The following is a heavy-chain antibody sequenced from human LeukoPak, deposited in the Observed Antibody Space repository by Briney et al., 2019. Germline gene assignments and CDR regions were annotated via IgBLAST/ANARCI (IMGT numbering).Heavy chain of an antibody. D-gene: IGHD2-2*01. Sequence: GESLKISCKGSGYSFSNSWIGWVRQMPGKGLEWMGIIYPGDSDTRYSPSFQGQVTISADKSISTAYLQWSSLKASDTAMYYCARRYCSSTSCYPFDYWGQGTLVTVSS. V-gene: IGHV5-51*01. CDR1: GYSFSNSW. CDR3: ARRYCSSTSCYPFDY. CDR2: IYPGDSDT. J-gene: IGHJ4*02.